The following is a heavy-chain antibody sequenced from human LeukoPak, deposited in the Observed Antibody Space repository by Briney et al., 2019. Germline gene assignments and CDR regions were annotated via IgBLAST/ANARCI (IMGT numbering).Heavy chain of an antibody. D-gene: IGHD1-26*01. V-gene: IGHV4-4*07. CDR2: ISGSGTI. Sequence: SETLSLTCTVSGGSIHSPWSWIRQPAGKGLEWIGRISGSGTITYNPALQSRLTISIDTSKNQFSLKLMSVTAADTAVYYCARAGWELLSASFDPWGQGTLVIVSS. J-gene: IGHJ5*02. CDR1: GGSIHSP. CDR3: ARAGWELLSASFDP.